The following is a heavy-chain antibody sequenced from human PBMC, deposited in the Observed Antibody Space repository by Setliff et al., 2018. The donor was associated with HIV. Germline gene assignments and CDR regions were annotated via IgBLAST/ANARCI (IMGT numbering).Heavy chain of an antibody. Sequence: PSETLSLTCTVSGGSISNYYWSWIRQPPGKGLEWIGYIYYSGSTNYNPSLKSRVTMSVDTSKNQFSLKLSSVTAADTAMYYCASTYYYDSLHFHHWGQGTLVTVSS. CDR3: ASTYYYDSLHFHH. CDR1: GGSISNYY. D-gene: IGHD3-22*01. V-gene: IGHV4-59*01. CDR2: IYYSGST. J-gene: IGHJ1*01.